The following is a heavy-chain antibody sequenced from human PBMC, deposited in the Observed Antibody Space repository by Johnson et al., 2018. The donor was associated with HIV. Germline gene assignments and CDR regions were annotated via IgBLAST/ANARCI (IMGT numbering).Heavy chain of an antibody. D-gene: IGHD6-13*01. CDR1: EFSFSTYA. Sequence: QVQLVESGGGVVQPGRSLRLSCAASEFSFSTYALHWVRQAPGEGLEWVAVISYDGSNKYYADSVKGRFTISRDNAKNSLYLQMNSLRAEDTAVYYCAREGGIAAAGTDAFDIWGQGTMVTVSS. J-gene: IGHJ3*02. CDR3: AREGGIAAAGTDAFDI. V-gene: IGHV3-30*04. CDR2: ISYDGSNK.